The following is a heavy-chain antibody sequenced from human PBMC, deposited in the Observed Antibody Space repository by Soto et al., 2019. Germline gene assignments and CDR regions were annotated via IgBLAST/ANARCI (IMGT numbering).Heavy chain of an antibody. CDR2: IYSGGST. V-gene: IGHV3-53*02. Sequence: EVQLVETGGGLIQPGGSLRLSCAASGFTVSSNYMSWVRQALGKGLEWVSVIYSGGSTYYADSVKGRFTISRDNSKNTLYLQMNSLRAEDTAVYYCAREKREVEMATIGSYYYYGMDVWGQGTTVTVSS. D-gene: IGHD2-21*01. J-gene: IGHJ6*02. CDR1: GFTVSSNY. CDR3: AREKREVEMATIGSYYYYGMDV.